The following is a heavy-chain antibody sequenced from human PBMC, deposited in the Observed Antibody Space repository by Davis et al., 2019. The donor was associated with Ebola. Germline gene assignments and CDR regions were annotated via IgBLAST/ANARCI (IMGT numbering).Heavy chain of an antibody. D-gene: IGHD6-19*01. CDR1: GFTFSSYS. Sequence: GESLNIPCAAFGFTFSSYSMHWVRQGPGKGLEWVSYISSSSSTIYYADSVNGRFTIARHNAKNSLYLQMNSLRAEDTAVYYCAREGGWHFDYWGQGTLVTVSS. CDR2: ISSSSSTI. V-gene: IGHV3-48*04. J-gene: IGHJ4*02. CDR3: AREGGWHFDY.